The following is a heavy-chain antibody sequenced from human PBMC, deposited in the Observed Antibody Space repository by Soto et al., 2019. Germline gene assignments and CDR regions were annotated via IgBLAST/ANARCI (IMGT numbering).Heavy chain of an antibody. CDR3: ARPKLGVSWFDP. D-gene: IGHD7-27*01. V-gene: IGHV4-59*08. CDR2: IYYSGST. J-gene: IGHJ5*02. CDR1: GGSISSYY. Sequence: SETLSLTCTVSGGSISSYYWSWIRQPPGKGLEWIGSIYYSGSTYYNPSLKSRVTISVDTSKNQFSLKLSSVTAADTAVYYCARPKLGVSWFDPWGQGTLVTVSS.